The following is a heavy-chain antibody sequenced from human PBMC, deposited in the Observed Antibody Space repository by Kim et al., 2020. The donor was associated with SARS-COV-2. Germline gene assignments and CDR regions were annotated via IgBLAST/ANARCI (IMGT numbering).Heavy chain of an antibody. CDR1: GFTFSSYA. Sequence: GGSLRLSCAASGFTFSSYAMSWVRQPPGKGLEWVSTISNSGGSTYYADSVKGRFTISRDNSKNTLYLQLNSLSAEDTAVYYCAKRGGSSSQYYYHYGMDVWGQGTTVTVSS. J-gene: IGHJ6*02. CDR2: ISNSGGST. D-gene: IGHD2-2*01. V-gene: IGHV3-23*01. CDR3: AKRGGSSSQYYYHYGMDV.